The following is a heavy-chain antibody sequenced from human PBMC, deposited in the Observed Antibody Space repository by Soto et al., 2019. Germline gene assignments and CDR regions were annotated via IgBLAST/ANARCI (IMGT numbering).Heavy chain of an antibody. Sequence: GGSLRLSCAASGFTFSSYAMSWVRQAPGKGLEWVSAISGSGGSTYYADSVKGRFTISRDNSKNTLYLQMNSLRAEDTAVYYCAKTNSLRLAYGDYAHYDYWGQGTLVTVSS. CDR3: AKTNSLRLAYGDYAHYDY. V-gene: IGHV3-23*01. CDR2: ISGSGGST. J-gene: IGHJ4*02. CDR1: GFTFSSYA. D-gene: IGHD4-17*01.